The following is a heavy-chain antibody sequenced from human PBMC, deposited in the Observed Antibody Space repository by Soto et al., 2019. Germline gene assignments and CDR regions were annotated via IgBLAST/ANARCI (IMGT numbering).Heavy chain of an antibody. D-gene: IGHD2-2*01. V-gene: IGHV3-23*01. CDR2: IHSGGAYT. CDR3: AKAIGSQHFDH. J-gene: IGHJ4*02. Sequence: GGSLRLSCADSGFIFTTYPVAWVLQAPGKGLEWGSTIHSGGAYTYYADSVKGRFTISRDNSKNTLYLQMNSLRAEDTAVYYCAKAIGSQHFDHWGQGTLVTVSS. CDR1: GFIFTTYP.